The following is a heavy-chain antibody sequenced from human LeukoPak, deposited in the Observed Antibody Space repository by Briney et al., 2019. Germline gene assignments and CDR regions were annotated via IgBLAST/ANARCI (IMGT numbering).Heavy chain of an antibody. CDR2: INPNSGGT. J-gene: IGHJ4*02. D-gene: IGHD3-16*01. V-gene: IGHV1-2*02. Sequence: ASVKVSCKASGYTFTSYDINWVRQATGQGLEWVGWINPNSGGTNYAQKFQGRVTLTRDTSISTAYMELSRLRSDDTAVYYCARDLTPGGGYWGQGTLVTVSS. CDR3: ARDLTPGGGY. CDR1: GYTFTSYD.